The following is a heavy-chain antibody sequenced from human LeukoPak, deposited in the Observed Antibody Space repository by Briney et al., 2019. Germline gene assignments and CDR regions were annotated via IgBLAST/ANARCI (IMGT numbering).Heavy chain of an antibody. CDR3: AREGQLRAFDY. V-gene: IGHV3-53*05. J-gene: IGHJ4*02. Sequence: PGGSLRLSCAASEFSVSHNYMSWVRQAPGKGLEWVSVIHSDGTTHYADSVKGRFTISRDNSKNTLYLQMNSLRAEDTAVYYCAREGQLRAFDYWGQGTLVTVSS. CDR2: IHSDGTT. D-gene: IGHD1-7*01. CDR1: EFSVSHNY.